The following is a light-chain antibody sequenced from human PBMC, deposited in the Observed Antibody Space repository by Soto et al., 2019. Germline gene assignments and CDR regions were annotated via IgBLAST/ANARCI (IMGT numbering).Light chain of an antibody. CDR1: QGISNW. CDR2: GAS. J-gene: IGKJ4*01. CDR3: QQTNTFLPLT. Sequence: DIQMTQSPSSVSASVGDRVTITCRASQGISNWLAWYQQQPGKAPKLLIYGASSLQSGVPSRFRGGGSGTHFTPIISSLQPEDFATYYCQQTNTFLPLTFGGGTKVEI. V-gene: IGKV1-12*01.